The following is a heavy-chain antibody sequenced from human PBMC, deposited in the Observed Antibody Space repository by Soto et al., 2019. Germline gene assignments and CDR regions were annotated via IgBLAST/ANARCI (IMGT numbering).Heavy chain of an antibody. V-gene: IGHV1-69*06. J-gene: IGHJ6*02. CDR3: ARDRIQLRLGKYSFNGLDV. Sequence: QVQLVQSGAEMRKPGSSLGDSCKASGGTFSDFAFSWVRQAPGQGLEWMGGIVPRFGSPNYAQKFGGRVTISADTSTSTVYMEVSSLRIDDTAVYFCARDRIQLRLGKYSFNGLDVWGQGTTITVSS. CDR2: IVPRFGSP. D-gene: IGHD3-16*01. CDR1: GGTFSDFA.